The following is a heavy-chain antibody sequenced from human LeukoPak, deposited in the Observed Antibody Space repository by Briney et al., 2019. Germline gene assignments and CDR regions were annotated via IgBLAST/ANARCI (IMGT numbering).Heavy chain of an antibody. V-gene: IGHV4-30-4*01. CDR2: IYYSGST. CDR1: GGSISSGDYY. D-gene: IGHD3-9*01. Sequence: PSETLSLTCTVSGGSISSGDYYWSWIRQPPGKGLEWIGYIYYSGSTYYNPSLESRVTISVDTSKNQFSLKLSSVTAADTAVYYCARGASYDILTGYLDPWGQGTLVTVSS. J-gene: IGHJ5*02. CDR3: ARGASYDILTGYLDP.